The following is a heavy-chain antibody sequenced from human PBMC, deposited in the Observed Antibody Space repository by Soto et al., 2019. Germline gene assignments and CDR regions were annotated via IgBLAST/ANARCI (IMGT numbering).Heavy chain of an antibody. Sequence: ASVRCSGKASGYRFRSDAVQWGRKTPGQRPEWLGWINADSGTTEYSKSFQDRVTITRDTSANTVYLELNNLRSEDTALYFCARHIISTGWLDTWGQGNL. CDR1: GYRFRSDA. D-gene: IGHD2-21*01. V-gene: IGHV1-3*01. CDR2: INADSGTT. CDR3: ARHIISTGWLDT. J-gene: IGHJ5*02.